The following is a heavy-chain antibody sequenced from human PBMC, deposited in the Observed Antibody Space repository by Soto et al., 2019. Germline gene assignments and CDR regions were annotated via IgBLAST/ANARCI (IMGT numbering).Heavy chain of an antibody. D-gene: IGHD2-21*02. J-gene: IGHJ5*02. CDR1: GYSISSGYY. V-gene: IGHV4-38-2*01. CDR3: ARASGGNSGWGHWSDP. CDR2: ISHSGTT. Sequence: SETLSLTCAVSGYSISSGYYWGWIRQPPGRGLEGIGSISHSGTTYYNPSLSIRVTISIDTSNNQFSLKLSSLTAADTAVYYCARASGGNSGWGHWSDPWGQGTLVTVSS.